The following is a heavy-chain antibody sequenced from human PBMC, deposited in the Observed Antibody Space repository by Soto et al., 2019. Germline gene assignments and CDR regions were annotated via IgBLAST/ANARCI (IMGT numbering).Heavy chain of an antibody. CDR2: ISAYNGNT. V-gene: IGHV1-18*01. Sequence: ASVKVSCKASGYTFTSYGISWVRQAPGQGLEWMGWISAYNGNTNYAQKLQGRVTMTTDTSTSTAYMELRSLRSDDTAVYYCARDPITIFGVVIDYFDYWGQGTLVTVSS. D-gene: IGHD3-3*01. CDR3: ARDPITIFGVVIDYFDY. J-gene: IGHJ4*02. CDR1: GYTFTSYG.